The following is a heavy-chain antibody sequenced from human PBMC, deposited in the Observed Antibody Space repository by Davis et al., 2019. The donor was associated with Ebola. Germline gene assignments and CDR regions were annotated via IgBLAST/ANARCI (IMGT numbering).Heavy chain of an antibody. CDR2: INHNGGT. CDR3: ARLRGVEATFSQYYYMDV. CDR1: GGSFSTYY. V-gene: IGHV4-34*01. J-gene: IGHJ6*03. Sequence: MPSETLSLTCAVYGGSFSTYYWTWIRQPPGKRLEWIGEINHNGGTKYNPSLRSRVTISVDTSKNQFSLKVSSVTAADTAVYYCARLRGVEATFSQYYYMDVWGKGTTVTVSS. D-gene: IGHD5-12*01.